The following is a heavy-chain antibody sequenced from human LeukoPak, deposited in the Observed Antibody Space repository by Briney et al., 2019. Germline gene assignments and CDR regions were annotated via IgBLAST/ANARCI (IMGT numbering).Heavy chain of an antibody. Sequence: SSETLSLTCTVSGYSISSGYYWGWIRQPPGKGLEWTGSIDHSGSSYYNPSLKSRITISVDTSKNQFSLYLSSVTAADTAVYYCAKGAIAVAEPFDYWGQGTLVTVSS. CDR3: AKGAIAVAEPFDY. V-gene: IGHV4-38-2*02. CDR1: GYSISSGYY. CDR2: IDHSGSS. J-gene: IGHJ4*02. D-gene: IGHD6-19*01.